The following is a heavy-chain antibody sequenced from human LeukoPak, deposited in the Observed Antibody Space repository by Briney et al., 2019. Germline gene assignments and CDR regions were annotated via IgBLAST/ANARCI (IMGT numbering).Heavy chain of an antibody. CDR2: IYPGDSDT. Sequence: GESLKISCKGSGYSFTNYWIGWVRQMPGKGLEWMGIIYPGDSDTRYSPSFQGQVTISADKSISTAYLQWSSLKASDTAMYYCARCGGSGWPAYAFDIWGQGTMVTVSS. J-gene: IGHJ3*02. D-gene: IGHD6-19*01. CDR1: GYSFTNYW. CDR3: ARCGGSGWPAYAFDI. V-gene: IGHV5-51*01.